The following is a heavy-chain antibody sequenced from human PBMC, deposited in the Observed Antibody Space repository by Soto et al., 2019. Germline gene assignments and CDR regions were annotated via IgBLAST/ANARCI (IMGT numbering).Heavy chain of an antibody. CDR2: IKSKTDGGTT. CDR1: GFTFSNAW. V-gene: IGHV3-15*07. Sequence: EVQLVESGGGLVKPGGSLRLSCAASGFTFSNAWMNWVRQAPGKGLEWVGRIKSKTDGGTTDYAAPVKGRFTISRDDSKNTLYLQMNSLKTEDTAVYYCTTTDYYDSSGYYRYWGQGTLVTVSS. J-gene: IGHJ4*02. CDR3: TTTDYYDSSGYYRY. D-gene: IGHD3-22*01.